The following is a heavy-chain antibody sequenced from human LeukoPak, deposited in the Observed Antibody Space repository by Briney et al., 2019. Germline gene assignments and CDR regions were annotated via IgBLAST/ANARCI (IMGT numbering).Heavy chain of an antibody. J-gene: IGHJ3*02. CDR1: GFTFSSFA. V-gene: IGHV3-66*02. CDR3: ARRRYYYDSSGQTDAFDI. Sequence: GGSLRLSCAASGFTFSSFAMHWVRQAPGKGLEWVSVIYSGGSAYYADSVKGRFTISRDNSKNTLYLQMNSLRAEDTAVYYCARRRYYYDSSGQTDAFDIWGQGTVVTVSS. D-gene: IGHD3-22*01. CDR2: IYSGGSA.